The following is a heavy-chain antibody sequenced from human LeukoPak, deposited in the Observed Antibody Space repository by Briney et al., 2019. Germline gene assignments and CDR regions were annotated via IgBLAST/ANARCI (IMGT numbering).Heavy chain of an antibody. CDR1: GGSISSYY. J-gene: IGHJ4*02. V-gene: IGHV4-59*01. CDR2: IHYSGST. CDR3: ARAYSSGWYPWFFDY. D-gene: IGHD6-19*01. Sequence: PSETLSLTCTVSGGSISSYYWSWIRQPPGKGLEWIGYIHYSGSTNYNPSLKSRVTISVDTSKNQFSLKLSSVTAADTAVYYCARAYSSGWYPWFFDYWGQGTLVTVSS.